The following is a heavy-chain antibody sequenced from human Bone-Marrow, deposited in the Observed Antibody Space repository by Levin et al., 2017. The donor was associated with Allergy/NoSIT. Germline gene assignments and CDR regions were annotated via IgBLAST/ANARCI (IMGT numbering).Heavy chain of an antibody. Sequence: ASVKVSCKASGYTFISYAIHWVRQAPGQRLEWMGWINAGNGNTKYSQMFQGRVSFTRETSATTTYMELSSLKSEDTAVYYCARIAEPGGFYYYYMDVWGKGTTVTVSS. J-gene: IGHJ6*03. V-gene: IGHV1-3*01. CDR3: ARIAEPGGFYYYYMDV. D-gene: IGHD6-13*01. CDR1: GYTFISYA. CDR2: INAGNGNT.